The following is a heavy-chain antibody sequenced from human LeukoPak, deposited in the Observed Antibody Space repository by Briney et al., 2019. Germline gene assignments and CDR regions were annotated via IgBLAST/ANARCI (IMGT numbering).Heavy chain of an antibody. J-gene: IGHJ4*02. D-gene: IGHD4-17*01. CDR1: GYTFTSYA. CDR3: ASDLYGDYVNY. Sequence: ASVKVSCKASGYTFTSYAMHWVRQAPGQRLEWMGWISADIDNTKYSQKFQGRVTITRDTSASTAYMELSSLRSEDTAVYYCASDLYGDYVNYWGQGTLVTVSS. CDR2: ISADIDNT. V-gene: IGHV1-3*01.